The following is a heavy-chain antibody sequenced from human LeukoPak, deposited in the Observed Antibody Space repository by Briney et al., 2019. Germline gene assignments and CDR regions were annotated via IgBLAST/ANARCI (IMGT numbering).Heavy chain of an antibody. D-gene: IGHD1-1*01. V-gene: IGHV1-46*01. CDR3: ARGGAGTEDF. CDR1: GYPFTSYY. J-gene: IGHJ4*02. Sequence: ASVKVSCKASGYPFTSYYMHWVRQAPGQGLEWMGTINPASGTTDNAPKFQGRVTMTRDMSTSTVYMQLRSLRSEDTAVYFCARGGAGTEDFWGQGTLVTVSS. CDR2: INPASGTT.